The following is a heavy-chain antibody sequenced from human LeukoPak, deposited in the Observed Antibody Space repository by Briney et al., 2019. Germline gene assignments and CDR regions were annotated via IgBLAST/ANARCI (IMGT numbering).Heavy chain of an antibody. J-gene: IGHJ5*02. CDR2: IRRKAHGGTT. CDR3: TRVTYYYDNSGYFHFDP. Sequence: GGSLRLSCTTSGFTFGDYAMSWVRQAPGEGLEWVSFIRRKAHGGTTEYAASVKGRFSSSRDDSKSIAYLQMNSLKTEDTAVYFCTRVTYYYDNSGYFHFDPWGQGSLVTVSS. V-gene: IGHV3-49*04. CDR1: GFTFGDYA. D-gene: IGHD3-22*01.